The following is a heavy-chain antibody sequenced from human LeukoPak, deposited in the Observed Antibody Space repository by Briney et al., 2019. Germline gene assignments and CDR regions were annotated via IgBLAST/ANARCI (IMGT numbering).Heavy chain of an antibody. D-gene: IGHD3-22*01. V-gene: IGHV3-33*01. J-gene: IGHJ4*02. CDR2: ILSDGSKE. Sequence: GGSLRLSCAASGFTFSSYGMHWVRQAPGKGLEWVAVILSDGSKEFYTDSVKGRFTISRDNSKNTLYLQMNSLRAEDTAVYYCARLVVTAFFDYWGQGTLVTVSS. CDR3: ARLVVTAFFDY. CDR1: GFTFSSYG.